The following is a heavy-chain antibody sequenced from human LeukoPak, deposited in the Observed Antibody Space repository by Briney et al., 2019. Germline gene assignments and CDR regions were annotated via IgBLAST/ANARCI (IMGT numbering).Heavy chain of an antibody. J-gene: IGHJ6*02. CDR3: AKEDIVVVTKYIHYGMDV. D-gene: IGHD2-15*01. Sequence: SETLSLTCIVSGGSVRNYYWTWIRQPAGKGLQWIGRIYTNGTTNYSPSLKSRVTMSVDMSKNQFSLKLTSVTAANTAVYYCAKEDIVVVTKYIHYGMDVWGQGTTVTVSS. CDR2: IYTNGTT. V-gene: IGHV4-4*07. CDR1: GGSVRNYY.